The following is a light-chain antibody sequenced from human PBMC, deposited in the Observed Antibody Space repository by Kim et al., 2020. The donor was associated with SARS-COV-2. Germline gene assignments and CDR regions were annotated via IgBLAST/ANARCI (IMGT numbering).Light chain of an antibody. J-gene: IGLJ3*02. CDR2: YDD. Sequence: QSVLTQPPSVSAAPRQRVTISCSGSSSNIGKSAVNWYQQLPGKAPKLLIYYDDLLPSGVSGRFSGSKSGTSASLAISGLQSEDEAEYYCAAWDDSLTGWVFGGGTKVSV. V-gene: IGLV1-36*01. CDR1: SSNIGKSA. CDR3: AAWDDSLTGWV.